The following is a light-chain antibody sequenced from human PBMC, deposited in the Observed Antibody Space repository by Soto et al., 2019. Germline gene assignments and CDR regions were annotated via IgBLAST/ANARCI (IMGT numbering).Light chain of an antibody. CDR2: RAS. J-gene: IGKJ4*01. Sequence: EIVMTQSPATLAVSPGDTATLSCWASQSLGGNLAWYQQKPGRAPRLLIFRASSRATGVPARFSASGSGTEFTLTISSLEPEDFAVYYCQQRSNWRFGGGTKVDIK. V-gene: IGKV3-15*01. CDR3: QQRSNWR. CDR1: QSLGGN.